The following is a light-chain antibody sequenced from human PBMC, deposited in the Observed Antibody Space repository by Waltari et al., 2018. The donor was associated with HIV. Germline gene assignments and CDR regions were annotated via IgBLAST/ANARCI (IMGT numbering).Light chain of an antibody. CDR3: QQYNSSEGT. CDR1: QHIDRA. CDR2: KAS. Sequence: DIQVTQSPSSLSASVGGRVVIYCRASQHIDRALAWYQQNPGKAPTRLIFKASTLHSGVPSRFSGSGSGTDFTLTIVSLQPDDFATYYCQQYNSSEGTFGQGTRVDVK. V-gene: IGKV1-5*03. J-gene: IGKJ1*01.